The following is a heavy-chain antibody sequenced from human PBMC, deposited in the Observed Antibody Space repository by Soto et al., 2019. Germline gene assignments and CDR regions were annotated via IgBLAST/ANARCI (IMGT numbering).Heavy chain of an antibody. CDR3: AKLASRRAHEGWFDP. V-gene: IGHV3-23*01. J-gene: IGHJ5*02. CDR2: ISGSGGST. CDR1: GFTFRNFA. Sequence: GGSLRLSCAASGFTFRNFAMTWVRQAPGKGLEWVSGISGSGGSTYYADSVKGRFTISRDNSKNTLYLQMNSLRAEDTAVYYCAKLASRRAHEGWFDPWGQGTLVTVSS.